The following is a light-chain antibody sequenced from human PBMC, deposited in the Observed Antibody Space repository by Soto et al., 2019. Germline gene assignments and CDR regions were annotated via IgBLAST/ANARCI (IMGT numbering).Light chain of an antibody. Sequence: RXTPXXRASQSVRTYLAWYQVKPGQAPRLLIYDASRRASGVPARFSGSGSGTDFTLTISSLEPEDFALYYCQQRNTWPPTTFGQGTRLEIK. V-gene: IGKV3-11*01. J-gene: IGKJ5*01. CDR3: QQRNTWPPTT. CDR1: QSVRTY. CDR2: DAS.